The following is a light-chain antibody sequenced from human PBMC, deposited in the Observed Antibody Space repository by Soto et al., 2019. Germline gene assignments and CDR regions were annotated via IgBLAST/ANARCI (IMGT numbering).Light chain of an antibody. J-gene: IGLJ2*01. Sequence: QSALTQPRSVSGSPGQSVTISCTGTSSDVGGYNTVSWYQQYPGKAPKFMIYDVNKRPSGVPDRFSGSKSGNTASLTISGLQAEDEAEYYCCSFAGHYTLVFGGGTKVTVL. CDR2: DVN. V-gene: IGLV2-11*01. CDR3: CSFAGHYTLV. CDR1: SSDVGGYNT.